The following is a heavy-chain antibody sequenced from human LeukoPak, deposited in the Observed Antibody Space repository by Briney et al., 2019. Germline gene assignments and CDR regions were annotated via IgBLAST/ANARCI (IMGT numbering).Heavy chain of an antibody. Sequence: SETLSLTCTVSGGSISSYYWSWIRQPAGKGLEWIGRIYTSGSTNYNPSLKSRVTMSVDTSKNQFSLKLSSVTAADTAVYYCARAPPLWFGELLWFDYWGQGTLVTVSS. J-gene: IGHJ4*02. CDR2: IYTSGST. CDR3: ARAPPLWFGELLWFDY. CDR1: GGSISSYY. V-gene: IGHV4-4*07. D-gene: IGHD3-10*01.